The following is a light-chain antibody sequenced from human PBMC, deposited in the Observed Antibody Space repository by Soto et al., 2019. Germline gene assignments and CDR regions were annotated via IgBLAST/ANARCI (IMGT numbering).Light chain of an antibody. V-gene: IGKV1-39*01. CDR2: VAS. Sequence: IQMTQSPSSLSASVGDRVTITCRASQSISSYLNWYQQKPGKVPKLLIYVASSLQSGVPSRFSGSGSGTDFTLTISSLQPEDFATYYCQQSYSTPRTFGQGTKVDIK. CDR3: QQSYSTPRT. J-gene: IGKJ1*01. CDR1: QSISSY.